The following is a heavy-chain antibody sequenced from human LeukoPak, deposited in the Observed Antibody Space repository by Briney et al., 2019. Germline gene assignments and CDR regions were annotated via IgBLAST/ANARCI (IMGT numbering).Heavy chain of an antibody. CDR1: GCTFSSYG. J-gene: IGHJ3*02. CDR3: AKVGSFLSGGSYYPEAFDI. D-gene: IGHD1-26*01. V-gene: IGHV3-23*01. CDR2: VSGSGGST. Sequence: PGGSLRLSCAASGCTFSSYGMSWVRQAPGKGLGLVSAVSGSGGSTYYADSVKGRFTISRDNSKNTLYLQMNSLRAEDTAVYYCAKVGSFLSGGSYYPEAFDIWGQGTMVTVSS.